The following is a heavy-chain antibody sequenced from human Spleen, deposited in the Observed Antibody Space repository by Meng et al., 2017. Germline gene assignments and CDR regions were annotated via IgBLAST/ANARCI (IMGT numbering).Heavy chain of an antibody. J-gene: IGHJ1*01. CDR1: RFSPSSLGVV. Sequence: NPPRPPPLACILSRFSPSSLGVVVVWIRQPPGNALGWLGIIFWDDDKRYSPSLESRLTITKDNSKNQVVLTMTNMNSVDTATYYCAHRAVAGSFEYFQHWGQGTLVTVSS. V-gene: IGHV2-5*02. CDR2: IFWDDDK. CDR3: AHRAVAGSFEYFQH. D-gene: IGHD6-19*01.